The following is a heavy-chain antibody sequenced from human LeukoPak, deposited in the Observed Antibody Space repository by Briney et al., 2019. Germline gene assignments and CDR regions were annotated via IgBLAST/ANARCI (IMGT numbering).Heavy chain of an antibody. CDR2: INHSGST. CDR1: GGSSSGYY. D-gene: IGHD6-19*01. CDR3: ARGPQWLDGGCFDY. J-gene: IGHJ4*02. Sequence: SETLSLTCAVYGGSSSGYYWSWIRQPPGKGLEWIGEINHSGSTNYNPSLKSRVTISVDTSKNQFSLKLSSVTAADTAVYYCARGPQWLDGGCFDYWGQGTLVTVSS. V-gene: IGHV4-34*01.